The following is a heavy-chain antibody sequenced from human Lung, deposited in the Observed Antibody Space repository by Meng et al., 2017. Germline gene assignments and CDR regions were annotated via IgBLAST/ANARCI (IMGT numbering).Heavy chain of an antibody. V-gene: IGHV3-15*01. CDR1: GFYFNNAW. J-gene: IGHJ4*02. Sequence: EGHLGGSGGDLVKPGGSLRLSCSASGFYFNNAWMSWVRQTPGKGLEWVGRIKSNTDRGTTEYAAPVTGRFTISRYDSKSTLYLQMSGLRIDDTGVYYCVWDDKAVADYWGQGTLVTVSS. D-gene: IGHD1-1*01. CDR2: IKSNTDRGTT. CDR3: VWDDKAVADY.